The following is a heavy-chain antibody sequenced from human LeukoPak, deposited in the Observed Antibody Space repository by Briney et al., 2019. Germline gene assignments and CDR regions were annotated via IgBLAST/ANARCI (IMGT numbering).Heavy chain of an antibody. CDR3: ARSHRYYGSGSYFTIDS. Sequence: ASVKVSCKASGYTFTSYGISWVRQAPGQGLEWMGWISVYNGNTNYAQKFQGRVAMTTDTSTSTAYMELRSLRSDDTAIYYCARSHRYYGSGSYFTIDSCGQGTLVTVSS. CDR2: ISVYNGNT. J-gene: IGHJ4*02. CDR1: GYTFTSYG. D-gene: IGHD3-10*01. V-gene: IGHV1-18*04.